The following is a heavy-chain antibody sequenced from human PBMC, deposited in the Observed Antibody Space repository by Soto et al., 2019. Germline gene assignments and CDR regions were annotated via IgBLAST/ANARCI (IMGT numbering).Heavy chain of an antibody. CDR3: VQAEDGRRYFRSGSAVLLNRSSDL. V-gene: IGHV4-4*02. J-gene: IGHJ2*01. Sequence: KPPGKGLEWIGEIYHSGSTNYNPSLKSRVTISVDKSKNQFSLKLSSVTAADTAVYYYVQAEDGRRYFRSGSAVLLNRSSDL. D-gene: IGHD3-9*01. CDR2: IYHSGST.